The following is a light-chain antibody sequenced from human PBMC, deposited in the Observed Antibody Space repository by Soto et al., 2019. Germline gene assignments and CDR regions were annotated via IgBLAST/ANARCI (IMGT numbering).Light chain of an antibody. J-gene: IGKJ5*01. Sequence: ENVLTQSPGTLSLSPGERATLSCRASQSVSSDYLAWYQQKPGQPPRLLIYEASTRAIGIPDRFSGSGSGTEFTLTISSLQSEDFAVYYCQQYHNWPITFGQGTRLEIK. CDR2: EAS. V-gene: IGKV3D-15*01. CDR1: QSVSSD. CDR3: QQYHNWPIT.